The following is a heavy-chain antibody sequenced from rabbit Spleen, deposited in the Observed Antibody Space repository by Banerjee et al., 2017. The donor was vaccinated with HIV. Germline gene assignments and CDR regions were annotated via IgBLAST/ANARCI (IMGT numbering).Heavy chain of an antibody. V-gene: IGHV1S45*01. Sequence: QEQLEESAGGLVQPGGSLKLSCKASGFTLSSYYMNWVRQAPGKGLEWIACIYAGSSGNTYYATWAKGRFTISKTSSTTVTLHMTSLTAADTATYFCARDSSSSFSSYGMDLWGQGTLVTVS. CDR3: ARDSSSSFSSYGMDL. D-gene: IGHD1-1*01. J-gene: IGHJ6*01. CDR2: IYAGSSGNT. CDR1: GFTLSSYYM.